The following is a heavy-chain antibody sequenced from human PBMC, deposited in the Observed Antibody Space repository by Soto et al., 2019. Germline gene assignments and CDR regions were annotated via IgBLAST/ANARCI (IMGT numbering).Heavy chain of an antibody. V-gene: IGHV3-21*01. D-gene: IGHD3-22*01. CDR2: VTSSPSSM. CDR1: GFTFSGFS. J-gene: IGHJ4*02. CDR3: AREADFASSGYVLGY. Sequence: GGSVRLSCAASGFTFSGFSMIWVRQAPGKGLEWGSSVTSSPSSMFYADSVKGRFTISRDDAKDSLFLQMNSLRADDTAVYYCAREADFASSGYVLGYWGLGTLVTVSS.